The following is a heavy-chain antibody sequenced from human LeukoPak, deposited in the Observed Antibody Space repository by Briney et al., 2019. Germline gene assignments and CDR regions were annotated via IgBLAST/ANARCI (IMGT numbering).Heavy chain of an antibody. CDR1: GYTFTGYY. CDR3: ARGSPYVLRYFDWSLFDY. CDR2: INPNSGGT. V-gene: IGHV1-2*02. Sequence: ASVKVSCKASGYTFTGYYMHWVRQAPGQGLEWMGWINPNSGGTNYAQKFQGRVTMTRDTSIGTAYMELSRLRSDDTAVYYCARGSPYVLRYFDWSLFDYWGQGTLVTVSS. D-gene: IGHD3-9*01. J-gene: IGHJ4*02.